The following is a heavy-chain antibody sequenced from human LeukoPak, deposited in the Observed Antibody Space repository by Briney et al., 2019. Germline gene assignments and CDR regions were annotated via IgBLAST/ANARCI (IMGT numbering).Heavy chain of an antibody. Sequence: PGGSLRLSCAASGFTFSSSAMSWVRQVPGKGLEWVSGISASGGSTSYADSVRGRFTISRDNSKNTLYLEMSSLRVEDTAIYYCAKWPEGAMDYFDYWGQGTLVTVSS. CDR3: AKWPEGAMDYFDY. V-gene: IGHV3-23*01. CDR1: GFTFSSSA. CDR2: ISASGGST. D-gene: IGHD3-16*01. J-gene: IGHJ4*02.